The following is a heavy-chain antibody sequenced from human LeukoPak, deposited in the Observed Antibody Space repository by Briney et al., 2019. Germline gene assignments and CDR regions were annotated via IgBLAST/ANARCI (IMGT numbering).Heavy chain of an antibody. CDR3: AREVSGWRGGAFDV. CDR1: GFSFNSSN. Sequence: GGSLRLSCAASGFSFNSSNMNWVRQAPGKGLEWVSYISGSSSTVYYADSVKGRFTISRDNAKNSLFLQMNSLRADDAALYYCAREVSGWRGGAFDVWGQGTMVAVSS. CDR2: ISGSSSTV. V-gene: IGHV3-48*04. J-gene: IGHJ3*01. D-gene: IGHD6-19*01.